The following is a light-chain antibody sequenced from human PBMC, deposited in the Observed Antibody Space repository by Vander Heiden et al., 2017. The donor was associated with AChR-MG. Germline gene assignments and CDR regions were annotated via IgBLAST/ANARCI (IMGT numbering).Light chain of an antibody. Sequence: QSVLTQPPSVSEAPRQTVTTSCSGSLSNVGKHGVSVYQQVPGKAPKLLIYYDDLLPPGVSARFSASKSGTSASLAISGLQSEDEADYYCAVLDDSLNGRVVGGGTRLTVL. CDR1: LSNVGKHG. V-gene: IGLV1-36*01. J-gene: IGLJ3*02. CDR3: AVLDDSLNGRV. CDR2: YDD.